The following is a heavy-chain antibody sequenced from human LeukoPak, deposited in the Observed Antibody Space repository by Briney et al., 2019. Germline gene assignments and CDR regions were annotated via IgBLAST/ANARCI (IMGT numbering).Heavy chain of an antibody. J-gene: IGHJ4*02. Sequence: GSLRLSCAASGFTFTSAWMNWVRQAPGKGLEWVGHIKPKTEGGTTDYAAPVKGRFTISRDDSKSTLHLQMDSLKTEDTAVYFCTRGHYGRWGQGTLVTVSS. CDR3: TRGHYGR. V-gene: IGHV3-15*01. D-gene: IGHD3-10*01. CDR2: IKPKTEGGTT. CDR1: GFTFTSAW.